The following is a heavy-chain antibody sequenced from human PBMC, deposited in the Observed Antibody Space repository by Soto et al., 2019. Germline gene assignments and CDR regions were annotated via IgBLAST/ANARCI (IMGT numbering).Heavy chain of an antibody. CDR1: NDSINNNNFY. CDR2: IYHSGST. V-gene: IGHV4-31*03. D-gene: IGHD3-22*01. J-gene: IGHJ4*02. Sequence: PSETLSLTCTVSNDSINNNNFYWSWIRQYPGKGLEWIGYIYHSGSTYYNPSLKSRVSISVDTSRNQFSLTLSAVTAADTAVYYCATSSIGDSSGYFPFWGQGTLVTVSS. CDR3: ATSSIGDSSGYFPF.